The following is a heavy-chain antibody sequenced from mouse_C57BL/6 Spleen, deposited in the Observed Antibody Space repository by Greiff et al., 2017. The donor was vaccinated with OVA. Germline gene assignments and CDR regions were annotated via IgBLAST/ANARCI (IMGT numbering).Heavy chain of an antibody. CDR1: GFNIKDDY. V-gene: IGHV14-4*01. Sequence: VHVKQSGAELVRPGASVKLSCTASGFNIKDDYMHWVKQRPEQGLEWIGWIDPENGDTEYASKFQGKATITADTSSNTAYLQLSSLTSEDTAVYYCTTERSAMDYWGQGTSVTVSS. CDR2: IDPENGDT. J-gene: IGHJ4*01. CDR3: TTERSAMDY.